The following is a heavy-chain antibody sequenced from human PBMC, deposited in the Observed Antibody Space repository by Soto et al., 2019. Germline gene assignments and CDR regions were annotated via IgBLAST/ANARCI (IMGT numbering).Heavy chain of an antibody. CDR3: AKAPKGWNYGMDV. D-gene: IGHD6-19*01. J-gene: IGHJ6*02. CDR2: ISGSGGST. V-gene: IGHV3-23*01. Sequence: EVQLLESGGGLVQPGGSLRLSCAASGFTFSSYAMSWVRQAPGKGLEWVSAISGSGGSTYYADSVKGRFTISRDNSKNTLYLQMNSLRAEDTAVYYGAKAPKGWNYGMDVWGQGTTVTVSS. CDR1: GFTFSSYA.